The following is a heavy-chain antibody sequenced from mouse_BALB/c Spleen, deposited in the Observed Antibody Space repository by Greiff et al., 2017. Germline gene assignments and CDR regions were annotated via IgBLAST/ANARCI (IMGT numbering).Heavy chain of an antibody. Sequence: VQLQQSGAELVKPGASVKLSCKASGYTFTSYWMHWVKQRPGQGLEWIGEINPSNGRTNYNEKFKSKATLTEDKSSSTAYMQLSSLTSEDSAVYYCARELGRDYAMDYWGQGTSVTVSS. D-gene: IGHD4-1*01. J-gene: IGHJ4*01. CDR3: ARELGRDYAMDY. CDR1: GYTFTSYW. CDR2: INPSNGRT. V-gene: IGHV1S81*02.